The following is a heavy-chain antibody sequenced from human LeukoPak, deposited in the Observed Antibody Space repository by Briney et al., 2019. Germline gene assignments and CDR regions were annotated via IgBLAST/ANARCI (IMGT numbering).Heavy chain of an antibody. CDR1: GGSISSYY. Sequence: SETLSLTCTVSGGSISSYYWSWIRQPPGKGLEWIGYIYYSGSTNYNPSLKSRVTISVDTSKNQFSLKLSSVTAEDTAVYYCATFHSSSWYLDYWGQGTLVTVSS. D-gene: IGHD6-13*01. V-gene: IGHV4-59*01. J-gene: IGHJ4*02. CDR2: IYYSGST. CDR3: ATFHSSSWYLDY.